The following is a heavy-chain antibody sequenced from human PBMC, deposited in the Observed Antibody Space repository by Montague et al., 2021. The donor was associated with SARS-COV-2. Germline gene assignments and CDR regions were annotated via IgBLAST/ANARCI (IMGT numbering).Heavy chain of an antibody. CDR1: GFTFSSYA. V-gene: IGHV3-30-3*01. CDR3: ATEYYDILTGYYN. CDR2: ISYDGSNK. Sequence: SLRLSCAASGFTFSSYATHWVRQAPGKGLEWVAVISYDGSNKYYADSVKGRFTISRDNSKNTLYLQMNSLRAEDTAVYYCATEYYDILTGYYNWGQGTLVTVSS. D-gene: IGHD3-9*01. J-gene: IGHJ4*02.